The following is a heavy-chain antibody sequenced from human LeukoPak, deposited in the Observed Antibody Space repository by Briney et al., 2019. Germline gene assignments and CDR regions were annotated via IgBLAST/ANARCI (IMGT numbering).Heavy chain of an antibody. Sequence: SETLSLTCTVSGGSISSSSYYWGWIRQPPGKGLEWIGSIYYSGSTYYNPSLKSRVTISVDTSKNQFSLTLSSVTAGDTAVYYCAISRIAAAAAYDYWGQGTLVTVSS. CDR3: AISRIAAAAAYDY. V-gene: IGHV4-39*01. D-gene: IGHD6-13*01. J-gene: IGHJ4*02. CDR2: IYYSGST. CDR1: GGSISSSSYY.